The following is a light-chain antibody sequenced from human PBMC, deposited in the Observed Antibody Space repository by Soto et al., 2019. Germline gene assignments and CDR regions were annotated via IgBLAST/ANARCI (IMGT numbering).Light chain of an antibody. Sequence: PGERATLYCRASQSVSSTYLAWYQQKPGQAPRPLISAASSRATGTPDRFSGSGSGTDFTLTISRLEPEDFAVYYCQQYGSSRWTFGQGTKVEIK. CDR2: AAS. CDR3: QQYGSSRWT. J-gene: IGKJ1*01. V-gene: IGKV3-20*01. CDR1: QSVSSTY.